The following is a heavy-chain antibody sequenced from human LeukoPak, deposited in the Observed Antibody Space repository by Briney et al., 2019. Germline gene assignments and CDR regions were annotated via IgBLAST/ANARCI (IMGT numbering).Heavy chain of an antibody. CDR3: ARVGVVGFDYFDY. CDR1: GLTVSSNY. V-gene: IGHV3-66*01. D-gene: IGHD1-26*01. Sequence: GGSLRLSCAASGLTVSSNYMSWVRQAPGKGLEWVSVIYSGGRTYYANSVKGRFTISRDNSKNTLYLQMNSLRAEDTAVYYCARVGVVGFDYFDYWGQGTLVTVSS. CDR2: IYSGGRT. J-gene: IGHJ4*02.